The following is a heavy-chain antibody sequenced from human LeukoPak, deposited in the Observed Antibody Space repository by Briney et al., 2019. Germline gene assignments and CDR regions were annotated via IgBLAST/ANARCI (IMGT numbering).Heavy chain of an antibody. D-gene: IGHD3-10*01. CDR3: ARDPYYYGSGSYYSRPGRGSYFDY. Sequence: GGSLRLSCAASGFTFSSYAMHWVRQAPGKGLEWVAVISYDGSNKYYADSVKGRFTISRDNSKKTLYLQMNSLRAEDTAVYYCARDPYYYGSGSYYSRPGRGSYFDYWGQGTLVTVSS. J-gene: IGHJ4*02. V-gene: IGHV3-30-3*01. CDR2: ISYDGSNK. CDR1: GFTFSSYA.